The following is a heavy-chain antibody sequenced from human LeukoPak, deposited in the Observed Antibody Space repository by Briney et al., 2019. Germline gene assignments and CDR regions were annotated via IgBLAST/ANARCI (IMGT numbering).Heavy chain of an antibody. CDR3: ASSIGGATYYYMDV. J-gene: IGHJ6*03. V-gene: IGHV4-59*01. CDR1: GGSISSYY. Sequence: SETLSLNCNVSGGSISSYYWSWIRQPPGKGLGWIGSIYYSGSTNYNPSLKSRVTISVDTSKNQFSLKLSSVTAADTAVYYCASSIGGATYYYMDVWGKGTTVTVSS. D-gene: IGHD3-10*01. CDR2: IYYSGST.